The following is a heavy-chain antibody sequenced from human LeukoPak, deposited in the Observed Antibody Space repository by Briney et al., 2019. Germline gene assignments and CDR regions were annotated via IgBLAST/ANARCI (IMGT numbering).Heavy chain of an antibody. D-gene: IGHD6-19*01. CDR3: AVAGWHDAFDI. CDR2: ISSSSSYI. J-gene: IGHJ3*02. V-gene: IGHV3-21*01. CDR1: GFTFNSYA. Sequence: GGSLRLSCAASGFTFNSYAMSWVRQAPGKGLEWVSSISSSSSYIYYADSVKGRFTISRDNAKNSLYLQMNSLRAEDTAVHYCAVAGWHDAFDIWGQGTMVTVSS.